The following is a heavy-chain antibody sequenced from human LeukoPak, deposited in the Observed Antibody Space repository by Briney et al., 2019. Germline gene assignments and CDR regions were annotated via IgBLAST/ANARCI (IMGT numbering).Heavy chain of an antibody. CDR3: VRTHSSGYYYFDS. CDR2: INQDGSDK. J-gene: IGHJ4*02. CDR1: GFAFSNSW. V-gene: IGHV3-7*01. Sequence: GGSLRLSCAASGFAFSNSWMSWVRQAPGKGLEWVASINQDGSDKHYVESLKGRFTTSRDNAKNTLYLQMNSLRVEDTAVYYCVRTHSSGYYYFDSWGQGTLVTVSS. D-gene: IGHD3-22*01.